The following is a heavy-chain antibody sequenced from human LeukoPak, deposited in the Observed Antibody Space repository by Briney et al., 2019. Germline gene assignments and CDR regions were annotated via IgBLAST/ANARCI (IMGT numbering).Heavy chain of an antibody. Sequence: SETLSLTCAVYGGSFSGYYWSWIRQPPGKGLEWIGEINHSGSTNYNPSLKSRVTISVDTSKNQFSLKLSSVTAADTAVYYCARGVAVAGTNYFDYWGQGTPVTVSS. J-gene: IGHJ4*02. CDR2: INHSGST. D-gene: IGHD6-19*01. CDR3: ARGVAVAGTNYFDY. CDR1: GGSFSGYY. V-gene: IGHV4-34*01.